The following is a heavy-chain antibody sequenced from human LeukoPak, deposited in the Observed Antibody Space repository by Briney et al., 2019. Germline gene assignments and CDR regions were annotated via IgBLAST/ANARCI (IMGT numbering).Heavy chain of an antibody. CDR3: ARQACGGDCYLSSAVAEEGAWFDP. CDR1: GYRFTSYW. D-gene: IGHD2-21*02. Sequence: GDSLKISCKASGYRFTSYWIGWVRQMPGKGLEWMGVIHPGEYERRYSPSFQGQVTISADKSISTAYLQWSSLKASDTAMYYCARQACGGDCYLSSAVAEEGAWFDPWGQGTLVTVSS. V-gene: IGHV5-51*01. J-gene: IGHJ5*02. CDR2: IHPGEYER.